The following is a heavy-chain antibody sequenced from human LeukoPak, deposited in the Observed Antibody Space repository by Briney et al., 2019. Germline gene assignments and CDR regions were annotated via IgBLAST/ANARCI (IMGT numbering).Heavy chain of an antibody. CDR1: GGSFSGYY. CDR2: INHSGST. CDR3: ARGKVREVLTDY. V-gene: IGHV4-34*01. Sequence: SETLSLTCAVYGGSFSGYYWSWIRQPPGKGLEWIGEINHSGSTNYNPSLKSRVTISVDTSKNQFSLKLSSVTAADTAVYYCARGKVREVLTDYWGQGTLVTVSS. J-gene: IGHJ4*02. D-gene: IGHD3-10*01.